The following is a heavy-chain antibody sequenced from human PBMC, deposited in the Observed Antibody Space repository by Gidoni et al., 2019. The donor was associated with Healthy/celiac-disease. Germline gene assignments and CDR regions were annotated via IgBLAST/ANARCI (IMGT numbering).Heavy chain of an antibody. Sequence: QVQLVESGGGVVQPGRSLRLSCAASGFTFSSYGMHWVRQAPGKGLEWVAVISYDGSNKYYADSVKVRFTISRDNSKNTLYLQMNSLRAEDTAVYYCAKVGLVGPDYRVGPFDYWGQGTLVTVSS. CDR3: AKVGLVGPDYRVGPFDY. CDR1: GFTFSSYG. D-gene: IGHD4-4*01. V-gene: IGHV3-30*18. CDR2: ISYDGSNK. J-gene: IGHJ4*02.